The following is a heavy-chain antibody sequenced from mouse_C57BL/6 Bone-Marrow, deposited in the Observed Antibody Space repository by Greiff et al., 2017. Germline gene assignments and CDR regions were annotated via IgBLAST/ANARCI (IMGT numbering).Heavy chain of an antibody. D-gene: IGHD1-1*01. CDR1: GFTFSDYG. J-gene: IGHJ4*01. Sequence: EVQLVESGGGLVKPGGSLKLSCAASGFTFSDYGMHWVRQAPEKGLEWVAYISSGSSTIYYADTVKGRFTISRDTAKNTLCLQMTSLKSEDTAMYYCARTSVVGGAIDYWGQGTTVTVSS. CDR2: ISSGSSTI. CDR3: ARTSVVGGAIDY. V-gene: IGHV5-17*01.